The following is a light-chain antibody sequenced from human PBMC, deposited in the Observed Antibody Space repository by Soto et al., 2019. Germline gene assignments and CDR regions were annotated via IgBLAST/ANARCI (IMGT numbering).Light chain of an antibody. CDR1: QIVRSN. Sequence: ETVMTQSPATLSASPGERATLSCRASQIVRSNLAWYQQKPGQAPRLLIYGASTRATDIPARFSGSGSGTEFTLTISSLQSEDFAVYYCQQYSYWPTFGGGTKVEIK. V-gene: IGKV3-15*01. J-gene: IGKJ4*01. CDR3: QQYSYWPT. CDR2: GAS.